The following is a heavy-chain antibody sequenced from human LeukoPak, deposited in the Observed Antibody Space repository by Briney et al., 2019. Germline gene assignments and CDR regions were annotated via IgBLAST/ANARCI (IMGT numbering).Heavy chain of an antibody. Sequence: GGSLRLSCAASGFTFSSYTMKWVRQAPGKGLEWVAFIRYDGSNKYYADSVKGRFTISRDNSKNTLYLQMNSLRAEDTAVYYCAKSLAGSGSSPFDYWGQGTLVTVSS. J-gene: IGHJ4*02. CDR1: GFTFSSYT. CDR2: IRYDGSNK. D-gene: IGHD3-10*01. CDR3: AKSLAGSGSSPFDY. V-gene: IGHV3-30*02.